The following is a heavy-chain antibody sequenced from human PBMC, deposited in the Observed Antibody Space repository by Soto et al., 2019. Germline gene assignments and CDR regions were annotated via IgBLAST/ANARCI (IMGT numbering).Heavy chain of an antibody. CDR1: GFTFNNYG. CDR3: AKDQGIAASHGID. Sequence: QVQLVESGGGVVQPGRSLRLSCAASGFTFNNYGMHWVRQAPGKGLEWVATISNDGSDKYYADSAKGRLTTSRDNSKNTVYLQMNSLRAEETAVYYCAKDQGIAASHGIDWGQGTMVTVSS. V-gene: IGHV3-30*18. CDR2: ISNDGSDK. D-gene: IGHD6-13*01. J-gene: IGHJ3*01.